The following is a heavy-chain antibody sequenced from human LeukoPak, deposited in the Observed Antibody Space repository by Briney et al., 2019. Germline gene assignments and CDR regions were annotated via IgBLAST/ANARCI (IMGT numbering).Heavy chain of an antibody. V-gene: IGHV4-31*03. CDR1: VGSISSGGYY. CDR2: IYYSGST. J-gene: IGHJ4*02. Sequence: SETLSLTCTVSVGSISSGGYYWSWIRQHPGKGLEWIGYIYYSGSTYYNPSLKSRVTISVDTSKNQCSLKLSSVTAADTAVYYCAREASLYDSSGYYTDYWGQGTLVTVSS. CDR3: AREASLYDSSGYYTDY. D-gene: IGHD3-22*01.